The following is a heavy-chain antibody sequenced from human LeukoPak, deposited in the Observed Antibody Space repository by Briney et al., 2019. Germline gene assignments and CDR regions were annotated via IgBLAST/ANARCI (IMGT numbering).Heavy chain of an antibody. CDR3: ARQIAVAGGDY. J-gene: IGHJ4*02. V-gene: IGHV1-69*04. CDR1: GGTFSSYA. Sequence: SVKVSCKASGGTFSSYAISWVRQAPGQGLEWMGRIIPILGIANYAQKFQGRVTITADKSTSTAYMELSSLRSEDTAVYYCARQIAVAGGDYWGQGTLVTVSS. D-gene: IGHD6-19*01. CDR2: IIPILGIA.